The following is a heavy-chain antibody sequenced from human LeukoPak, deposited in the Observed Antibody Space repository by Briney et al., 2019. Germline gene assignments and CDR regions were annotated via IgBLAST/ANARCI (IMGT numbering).Heavy chain of an antibody. J-gene: IGHJ2*01. CDR3: ARVGDHFHWYLDL. V-gene: IGHV3-53*01. CDR1: GFTLSTNY. Sequence: GGSLRLSCAASGFTLSTNYMNWVRQAPGKGLEWVSILYSGSSTYSADSVEGRFTISRDSSKNTLFLQMNDLRAEDTAAYYCARVGDHFHWYLDLWGRGTLVTVSS. CDR2: LYSGSST. D-gene: IGHD3-3*02.